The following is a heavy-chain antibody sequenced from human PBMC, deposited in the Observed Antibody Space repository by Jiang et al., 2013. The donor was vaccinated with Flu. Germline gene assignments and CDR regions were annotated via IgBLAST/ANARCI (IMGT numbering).Heavy chain of an antibody. V-gene: IGHV1-3*01. CDR3: ANSSSPSALNWLDP. J-gene: IGHJ5*02. Sequence: SVKVSCKASGYTSLVMLFIGCARPPEKGLSGWDGSTVTMVTQDIHTKFQGRVTITRDTSANTAYMELRSLRSEDTAVYYCANSSSPSALNWLDPWGQGTLVTVSS. D-gene: IGHD6-6*01. CDR2: STVTMVT. CDR1: GYTSLVML.